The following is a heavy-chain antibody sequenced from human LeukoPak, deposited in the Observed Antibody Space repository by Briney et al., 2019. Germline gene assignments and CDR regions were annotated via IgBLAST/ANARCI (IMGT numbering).Heavy chain of an antibody. D-gene: IGHD6-25*01. CDR1: GFTVSSNY. J-gene: IGHJ6*04. Sequence: PGGSLRLSCAASGFTVSSNYMSWVRQAPGEGLEWVSVIYSGGSTYYADSVKGRFTIPRDNSKNTLYLQMNSLRAEDTAVYYCARAGGIAAAGFVDVWGKGTTVTVSS. CDR2: IYSGGST. V-gene: IGHV3-53*01. CDR3: ARAGGIAAAGFVDV.